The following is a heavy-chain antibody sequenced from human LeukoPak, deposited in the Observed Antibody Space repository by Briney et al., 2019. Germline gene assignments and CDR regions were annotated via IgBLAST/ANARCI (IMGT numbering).Heavy chain of an antibody. D-gene: IGHD6-19*01. V-gene: IGHV1-8*01. CDR3: ARFSSGWYDYYYGMDV. Sequence: ASVKVSCKASGYTFTSYDINWVRQATGQGLEWMGWMNPNSGNTGYARKFQGRVTMTRNTSISTAYMELSSLRSEDTAVYYCARFSSGWYDYYYGMDVWGQGTTVTVSS. CDR1: GYTFTSYD. CDR2: MNPNSGNT. J-gene: IGHJ6*02.